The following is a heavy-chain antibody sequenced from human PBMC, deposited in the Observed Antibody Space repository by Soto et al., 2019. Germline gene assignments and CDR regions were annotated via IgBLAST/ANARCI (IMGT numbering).Heavy chain of an antibody. V-gene: IGHV1-3*01. Sequence: QVQLVQSGAELKNPGASVKVSCKASGYIFTNFPIRWVRQAPGQRLEWMGWINAANGDTGYSQKFQGRVTFTRDTSASIVYMEMSSLISEDTAVYYCARKDYYGSGCYYFDYWGQGTLVTVSS. CDR3: ARKDYYGSGCYYFDY. CDR1: GYIFTNFP. J-gene: IGHJ4*02. CDR2: INAANGDT. D-gene: IGHD3-10*01.